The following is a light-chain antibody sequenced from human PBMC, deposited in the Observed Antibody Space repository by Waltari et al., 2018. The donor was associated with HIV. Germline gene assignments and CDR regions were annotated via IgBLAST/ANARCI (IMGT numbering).Light chain of an antibody. J-gene: IGLJ2*01. Sequence: SVLTQPPSASGTPGQRVTISCSGSTSNIGSNSVFWYQHLPGTAPKLLIHRNNQPPSGVPDRFSCSTSGTSASLAIIGLRSEDEAEYYCVVWDDTLRGVIFGGGTKVAGL. CDR3: VVWDDTLRGVI. CDR1: TSNIGSNS. V-gene: IGLV1-47*01. CDR2: RNN.